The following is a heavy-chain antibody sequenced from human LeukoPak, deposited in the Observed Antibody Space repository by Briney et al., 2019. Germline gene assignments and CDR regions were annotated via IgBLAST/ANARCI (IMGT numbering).Heavy chain of an antibody. CDR2: TYYRSKWYN. D-gene: IGHD3-10*01. V-gene: IGHV6-1*01. CDR1: GDSVSSNSAA. CDR3: AREEYYYGSGSYYFPDWFDP. J-gene: IGHJ5*02. Sequence: SQTLSLTCAISGDSVSSNSAAWNWIRQSPSRGLEWMGMTYYRSKWYNDYAVSVKSRITINPDTSKNQFSLQLNSVTPEDTAVYYCAREEYYYGSGSYYFPDWFDPWGQGTLVTVSS.